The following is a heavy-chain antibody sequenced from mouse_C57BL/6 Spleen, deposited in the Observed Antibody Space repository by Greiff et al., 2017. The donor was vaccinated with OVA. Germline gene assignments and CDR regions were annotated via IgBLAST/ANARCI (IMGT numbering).Heavy chain of an antibody. CDR3: AIPYGSSSRYCDFDV. J-gene: IGHJ1*03. D-gene: IGHD1-1*01. Sequence: EVQLQQSGAELVKPGASVKLSCTASGFNIKDYYMHWVKQRTEQGLEWIGRIDPEDGETKYAPKFQGKATITADTSSNTAYLQLSSLTSEDTAVYYCAIPYGSSSRYCDFDVWGTGTTVTVSP. CDR1: GFNIKDYY. V-gene: IGHV14-2*01. CDR2: IDPEDGET.